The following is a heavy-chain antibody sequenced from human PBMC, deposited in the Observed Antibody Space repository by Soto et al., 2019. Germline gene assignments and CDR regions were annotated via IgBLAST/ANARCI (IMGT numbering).Heavy chain of an antibody. CDR2: ISAYNGDP. J-gene: IGHJ6*03. D-gene: IGHD4-17*01. CDR1: GYTYPSYG. CDR3: ARRQPASVTYPPYFYYYMEV. V-gene: IGHV1-18*01. Sequence: QTQLVQSGAEVKKPGASVKVSCKASGYTYPSYGISWVRQAPGQGLEWMGWISAYNGDPKYAQKFQGRLTLTTDPAADTAYMELRSLRSDDTAVCYCARRQPASVTYPPYFYYYMEVWGKGTTVAVSS.